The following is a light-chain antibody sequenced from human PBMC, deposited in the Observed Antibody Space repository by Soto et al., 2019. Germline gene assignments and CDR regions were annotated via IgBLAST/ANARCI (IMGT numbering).Light chain of an antibody. CDR3: RQANSIHWT. CDR1: QGISSW. Sequence: DIQMTQSPSSVSASVGDRVTITCRASQGISSWLAWYQQKPGKAPNLLIYKASSLEGGVPSRFSGSGSGTEFTPISSIQPQDYSASYYRQANSIHWTFGQGTKVDIK. V-gene: IGKV1-5*03. J-gene: IGKJ1*01. CDR2: KAS.